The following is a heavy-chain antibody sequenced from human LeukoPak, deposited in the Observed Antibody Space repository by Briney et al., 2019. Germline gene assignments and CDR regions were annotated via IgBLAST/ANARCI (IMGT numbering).Heavy chain of an antibody. D-gene: IGHD3-3*01. J-gene: IGHJ4*02. CDR1: GGSFSGYY. Sequence: KASETLSLTCAVYGGSFSGYYWSWIRQPPGEGLEWIGEINHSGSTNYNPSLKSRVTISVDTSKNQFSLKLSSVTAADTAVYYCARGQGEVLRFLEWLFHYFDYWGQGTLVTVSS. CDR3: ARGQGEVLRFLEWLFHYFDY. V-gene: IGHV4-34*01. CDR2: INHSGST.